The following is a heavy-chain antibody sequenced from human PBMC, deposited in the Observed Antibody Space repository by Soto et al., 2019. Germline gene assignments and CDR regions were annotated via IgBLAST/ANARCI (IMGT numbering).Heavy chain of an antibody. J-gene: IGHJ5*02. Sequence: GGSLRLSCAASGFTFSSYAMSWVRQAPGKGLEWVSAISGSGGSTYYADSVKGRFTISRDNSKNTLYLQMNSLRAEDTAVYYCAKDRRAVYYYDSSGYLNWFDPWGQGTLVTVSS. D-gene: IGHD3-22*01. CDR1: GFTFSSYA. CDR3: AKDRRAVYYYDSSGYLNWFDP. V-gene: IGHV3-23*01. CDR2: ISGSGGST.